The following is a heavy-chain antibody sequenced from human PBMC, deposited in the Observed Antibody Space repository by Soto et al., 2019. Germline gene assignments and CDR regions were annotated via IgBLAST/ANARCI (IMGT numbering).Heavy chain of an antibody. D-gene: IGHD5-18*01. CDR1: GGSISSYY. CDR3: ARHTVDTAMVTALTYYYYYMDV. V-gene: IGHV4-59*08. CDR2: IYYSGST. J-gene: IGHJ6*03. Sequence: SETLSLTCTVSGGSISSYYWSWIRQPPGKGLEWIGYIYYSGSTNYNPSLKSRVTISVDTSKNQFSLKLSSVTAEDTAVYYCARHTVDTAMVTALTYYYYYMDVWGKGTTVTVSS.